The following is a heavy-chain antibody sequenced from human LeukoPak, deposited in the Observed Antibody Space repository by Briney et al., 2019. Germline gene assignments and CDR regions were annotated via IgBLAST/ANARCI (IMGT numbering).Heavy chain of an antibody. V-gene: IGHV4-59*01. Sequence: PSETLSLTCTVSGGSISSYYWSWIRQPPGKGLEWIGYIYYSGSTNYNPSLKSRVTISVDTPKNQFSLKLSSVTAADTAVYYCARKDGDYYFDYWGQGTLVTVSS. CDR3: ARKDGDYYFDY. D-gene: IGHD4-17*01. CDR1: GGSISSYY. J-gene: IGHJ4*02. CDR2: IYYSGST.